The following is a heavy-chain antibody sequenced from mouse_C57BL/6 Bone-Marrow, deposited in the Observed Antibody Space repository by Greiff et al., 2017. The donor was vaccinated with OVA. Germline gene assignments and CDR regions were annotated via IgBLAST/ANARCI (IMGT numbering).Heavy chain of an antibody. D-gene: IGHD1-2*01. J-gene: IGHJ2*01. V-gene: IGHV3-6*01. Sequence: ESGPGLVKPSQSLSLTCSVTGYSITSGYYWNWIRQFPGNKLEWMGYISYDGSNNYNPSLKNRISITRDTSKNQFFLKLNSVTTEDTATYYCARGGLGFWGQGTTLTVSS. CDR3: ARGGLGF. CDR2: ISYDGSN. CDR1: GYSITSGYY.